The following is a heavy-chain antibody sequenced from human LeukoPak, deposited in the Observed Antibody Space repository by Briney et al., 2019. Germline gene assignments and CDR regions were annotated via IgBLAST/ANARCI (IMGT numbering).Heavy chain of an antibody. Sequence: PSETLSLTCTVSGGSISSGDYYWSWIRQPPGMGLDWFGYINYSASTYYTPSLKSRVTISVDTSKNQFSLKLSSVTAADTAVYYCARDHEGYSSVHNQSWFDPCGQGTLVTISS. CDR3: ARDHEGYSSVHNQSWFDP. CDR1: GGSISSGDYY. V-gene: IGHV4-30-4*08. J-gene: IGHJ5*02. D-gene: IGHD6-25*01. CDR2: INYSAST.